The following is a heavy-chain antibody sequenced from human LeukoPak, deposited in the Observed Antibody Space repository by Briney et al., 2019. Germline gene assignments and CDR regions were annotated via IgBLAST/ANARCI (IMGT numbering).Heavy chain of an antibody. CDR3: AILGPLYCSSTSCYDY. CDR2: IYYSGST. D-gene: IGHD2-2*01. V-gene: IGHV4-39*01. Sequence: ASETLSLTCTVSGGSISSYYWGWIRQPPGKGLEWIGSIYYSGSTYYNPSLKSRVTISVDTSKNQFSLKLSSVTAADTAVYYCAILGPLYCSSTSCYDYWGQGTLVTVSS. CDR1: GGSISSYY. J-gene: IGHJ4*02.